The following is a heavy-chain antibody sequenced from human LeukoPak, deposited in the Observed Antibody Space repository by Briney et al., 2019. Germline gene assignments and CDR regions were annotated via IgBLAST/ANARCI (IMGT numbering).Heavy chain of an antibody. D-gene: IGHD1-26*01. J-gene: IGHJ4*02. V-gene: IGHV3-23*01. CDR1: GFTFDNYR. CDR2: VNADGGNT. Sequence: GGSLRLSCAASGFTFDNYRMSWVRQAPGKGLEWVSTVNADGGNTYYADSVKGRFTISRDNSKSTLILQMNSLRAEDTALYYCTKRVKYGGTWDHFADWGQGTLVTVSS. CDR3: TKRVKYGGTWDHFAD.